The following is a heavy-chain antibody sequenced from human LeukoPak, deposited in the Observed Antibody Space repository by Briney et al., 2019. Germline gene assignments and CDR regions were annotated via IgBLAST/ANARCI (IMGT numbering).Heavy chain of an antibody. CDR3: AKATTWIQLWSPFDY. J-gene: IGHJ4*02. Sequence: PGGSLRLSCAASGFTFDDYAMLWVRQAPGKGLEWVSGISWNSGSIGYADSVKGRFTISRDNAKNSLYLQMNSLRAEDTAVYYCAKATTWIQLWSPFDYWGQGTLVTVSS. D-gene: IGHD5-18*01. V-gene: IGHV3-9*01. CDR1: GFTFDDYA. CDR2: ISWNSGSI.